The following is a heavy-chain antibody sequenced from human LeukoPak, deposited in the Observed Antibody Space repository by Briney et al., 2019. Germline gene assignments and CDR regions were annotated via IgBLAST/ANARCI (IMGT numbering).Heavy chain of an antibody. CDR1: GGTFSSYT. D-gene: IGHD5-18*01. V-gene: IGHV1-69*02. CDR2: IIPILGIA. J-gene: IGHJ4*02. CDR3: ARAGGYSYGTLGY. Sequence: ASVKVSCKASGGTFSSYTISWVRQAPGQGLEWMGRIIPILGIANYAQKFQGRVTITADKSTSTAYMELSSLRSEDTAVYYRARAGGYSYGTLGYWGQGTLVTVSS.